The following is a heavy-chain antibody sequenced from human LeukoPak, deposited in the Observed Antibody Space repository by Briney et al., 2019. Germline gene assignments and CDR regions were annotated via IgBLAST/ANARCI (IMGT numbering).Heavy chain of an antibody. Sequence: EASVKVSCKASGYTFTSYYMHWVRQAPGQGLEWMGIINPSGGSTSYAQKFQGRVTMTRDTSTSTVYMELSSLRSEDTAVYYCAREGKERWYCSSTSCPHGAFDIWGQGTMVTVSS. J-gene: IGHJ3*02. CDR2: INPSGGST. CDR3: AREGKERWYCSSTSCPHGAFDI. CDR1: GYTFTSYY. D-gene: IGHD2-2*01. V-gene: IGHV1-46*01.